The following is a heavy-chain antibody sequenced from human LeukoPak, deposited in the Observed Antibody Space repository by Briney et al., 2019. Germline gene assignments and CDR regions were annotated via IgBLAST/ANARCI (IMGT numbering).Heavy chain of an antibody. CDR2: IRYDGSNK. V-gene: IGHV3-30*02. J-gene: IGHJ2*01. CDR3: AKGSYGDSPYWYFNL. CDR1: GFTFSSYG. Sequence: GGSLRLSCAASGFTFSSYGMHWVRQAPGKGLEWVAFIRYDGSNKYYVDSVKGRFTISRDNSKNTLYLQMNSLRAEDTAVYYCAKGSYGDSPYWYFNLWGRGTLVTVSS. D-gene: IGHD4-17*01.